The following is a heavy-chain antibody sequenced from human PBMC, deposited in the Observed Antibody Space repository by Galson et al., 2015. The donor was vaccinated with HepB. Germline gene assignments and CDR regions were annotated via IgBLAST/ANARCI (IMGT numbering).Heavy chain of an antibody. Sequence: SVKVSCKASGGTFSSYAISWVRQAPGKGLEWMGGFNPEDGEAMYAQKFQGRVTMTEDKPTDTAYMELRSLSPEDTAVYYCAIDPYGDALFYAMDVWGQGTTVTVSS. CDR1: GGTFSSYA. J-gene: IGHJ6*02. D-gene: IGHD4-17*01. CDR2: FNPEDGEA. CDR3: AIDPYGDALFYAMDV. V-gene: IGHV1-24*01.